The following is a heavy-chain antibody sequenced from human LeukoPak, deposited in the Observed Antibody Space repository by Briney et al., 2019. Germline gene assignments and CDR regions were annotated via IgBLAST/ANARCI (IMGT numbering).Heavy chain of an antibody. J-gene: IGHJ5*02. Sequence: SQTLSLTRGISGDTVSSNSAAWNWIRQSPSRGLEWLGRTYYRSKWYRDYAATVKSRITINPDTSKNQFSLQLNSVTPDDTAVYYCARAQGVSGMSWFDPWGQGTLVAVSS. CDR2: TYYRSKWYR. V-gene: IGHV6-1*01. D-gene: IGHD2-8*01. CDR1: GDTVSSNSAA. CDR3: ARAQGVSGMSWFDP.